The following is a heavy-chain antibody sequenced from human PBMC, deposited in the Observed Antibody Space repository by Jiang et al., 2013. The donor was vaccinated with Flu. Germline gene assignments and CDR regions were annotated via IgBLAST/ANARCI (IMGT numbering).Heavy chain of an antibody. CDR2: WDDDK. J-gene: IGHJ4*02. D-gene: IGHD3-16*02. V-gene: IGHV2-5*02. CDR3: AHLRLGELSLYREFDY. Sequence: WDDDKRYSPSLKSRLTITKDTSKNQVVLTMTNMDPVDTATYYCAHLRLGELSLYREFDYWGQGTLVTVSS.